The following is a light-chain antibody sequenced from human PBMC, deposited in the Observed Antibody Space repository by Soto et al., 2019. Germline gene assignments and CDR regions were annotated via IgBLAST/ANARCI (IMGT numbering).Light chain of an antibody. CDR1: QSVNIW. CDR3: QQYNNLWT. V-gene: IGKV1-5*03. J-gene: IGKJ1*01. CDR2: EAS. Sequence: DIQMTQFPSALSASVGDRVTITCRASQSVNIWLAWYQQKPGKAPKLLISEASTVETGVPARFSGSGSGTQFTLTISSLQPDYLATYYCQQYNNLWTFGQGTKVQIK.